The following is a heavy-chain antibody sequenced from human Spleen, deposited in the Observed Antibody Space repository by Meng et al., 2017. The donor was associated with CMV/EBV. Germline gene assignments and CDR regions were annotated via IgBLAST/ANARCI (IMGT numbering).Heavy chain of an antibody. D-gene: IGHD4-23*01. Sequence: GESLKISCAASGFTFSAYNIHWVRQAPGKGLEWVAVISYDGVNKYYAGAVKGRFTVSRDNSNNTLHLQMNSLRADDTTVYYCVKGWQQLGDSWGQGTLVTVSS. CDR1: GFTFSAYN. CDR3: VKGWQQLGDS. J-gene: IGHJ4*02. V-gene: IGHV3-30-3*01. CDR2: ISYDGVNK.